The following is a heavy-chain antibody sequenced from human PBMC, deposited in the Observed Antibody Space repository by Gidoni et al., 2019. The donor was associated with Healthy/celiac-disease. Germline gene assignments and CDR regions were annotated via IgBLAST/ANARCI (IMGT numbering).Heavy chain of an antibody. CDR1: GYTFTSYY. J-gene: IGHJ4*02. D-gene: IGHD4-17*01. V-gene: IGHV1-46*01. Sequence: QVQLVQSGAEVKKPGASVKVSCKASGYTFTSYYVHWVRQAPGQGLEWMGISNPSGGTTSYAQKFQGRVTMTRDTSTSTVYMELSSLRSEDTAVYYCERPRYYDYGDYDYWGQGTLVTVSS. CDR3: ERPRYYDYGDYDY. CDR2: SNPSGGTT.